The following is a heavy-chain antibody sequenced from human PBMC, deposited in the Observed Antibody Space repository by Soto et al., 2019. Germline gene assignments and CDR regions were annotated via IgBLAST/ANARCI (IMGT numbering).Heavy chain of an antibody. Sequence: PGGSLRLSCAASGFTFSTYGMHWVRQGPGKGLEWVAIIWYDGSHMFYADSVKGRFTISRDNSKNTVYLQMNSLRAEDTAVYYCARRAGLRFGELAFDIWGQGTVVTVSS. J-gene: IGHJ3*02. D-gene: IGHD3-10*01. CDR2: IWYDGSHM. CDR3: ARRAGLRFGELAFDI. CDR1: GFTFSTYG. V-gene: IGHV3-33*01.